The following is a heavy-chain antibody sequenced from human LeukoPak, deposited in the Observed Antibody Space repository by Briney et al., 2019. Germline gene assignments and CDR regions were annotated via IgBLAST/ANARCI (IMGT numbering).Heavy chain of an antibody. V-gene: IGHV4-61*02. J-gene: IGHJ2*01. Sequence: SQTLSLTCTVSGGSISSGSYYWSWIRQPAGKGLEWIGRIYTSGSTNYNPSLKSRVTISVDTSKNQFSLKLSSVTAADTAVYYCARGLGRAVFDLRGRGTLVTVSS. CDR1: GGSISSGSYY. CDR2: IYTSGST. CDR3: ARGLGRAVFDL. D-gene: IGHD3-16*01.